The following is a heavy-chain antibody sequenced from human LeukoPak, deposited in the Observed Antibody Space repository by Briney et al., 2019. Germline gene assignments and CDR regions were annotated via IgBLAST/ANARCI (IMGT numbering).Heavy chain of an antibody. D-gene: IGHD2-21*02. CDR2: ISGSGDKS. CDR3: ARRGDCYSETHCVFDY. V-gene: IGHV3-23*01. Sequence: GGSLRLSCATSAFIFNNTWMTWVRQAPEKGLEWVSFISGSGDKSYHIDSVKDRFTISRDNSKNTLYLQMNSLRAEDTAVYYCARRGDCYSETHCVFDYWGQGALVAVSS. CDR1: AFIFNNTW. J-gene: IGHJ4*02.